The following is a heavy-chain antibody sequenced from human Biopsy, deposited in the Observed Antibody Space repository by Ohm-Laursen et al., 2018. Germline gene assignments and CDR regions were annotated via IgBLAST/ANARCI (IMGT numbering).Heavy chain of an antibody. V-gene: IGHV1-69*06. D-gene: IGHD3-9*01. CDR3: ATKLTGYFHH. J-gene: IGHJ1*01. CDR1: GGTFSNYG. CDR2: NIPILGTG. Sequence: SVKVSCNVPGGTFSNYGVDWVRQAPGQGLEWLGGNIPILGTGNYAQKFQDRVTVAADTSTSTATMELRSLRSDDTAVYYCATKLTGYFHHWGQGTLVIVSS.